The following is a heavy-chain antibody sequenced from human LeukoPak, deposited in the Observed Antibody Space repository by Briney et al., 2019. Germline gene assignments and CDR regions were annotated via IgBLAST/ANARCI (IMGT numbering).Heavy chain of an antibody. V-gene: IGHV4-59*01. J-gene: IGHJ5*02. CDR3: TRDKWTGGGLSQFDP. CDR1: GGSISSYY. Sequence: SETLSLTCTVSGGSISSYYWSWIRLPPGKGLEWIGYIYYTGNTKVNPSLKSRVTVSVDTSKNQFSLEVTSVTAADTAVYYCTRDKWTGGGLSQFDPWGQGTLVTVSS. D-gene: IGHD2-8*02. CDR2: IYYTGNT.